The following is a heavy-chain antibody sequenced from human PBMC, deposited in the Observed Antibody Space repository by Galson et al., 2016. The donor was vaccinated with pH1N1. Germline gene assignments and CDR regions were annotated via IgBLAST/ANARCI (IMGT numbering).Heavy chain of an antibody. CDR2: IYPDDSDT. V-gene: IGHV5-51*03. J-gene: IGHJ4*02. Sequence: QSGAEVKKPGESLKISCKGSGSTFTQYWTAWVRQMPGKGLEWMGSIYPDDSDTRYSPSFQGQVTISVDRSISTAYLQLTSLKASDTATYYCARREKTVGIDCWGQGTLVIVSS. D-gene: IGHD1-1*01. CDR3: ARREKTVGIDC. CDR1: GSTFTQYW.